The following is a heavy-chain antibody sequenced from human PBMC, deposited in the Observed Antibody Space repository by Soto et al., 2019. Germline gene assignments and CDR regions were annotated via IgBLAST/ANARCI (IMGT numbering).Heavy chain of an antibody. CDR2: INHSGST. D-gene: IGHD4-17*01. Sequence: PSETLSLTCAVYGGSFSGYYWSWIRQPPGKGLEWIGEINHSGSTNYNPSLKSRVTISVDTSKNQFSLKLSSVTAADTAVYYCASDYGGNSGLGYWGQGTLVTVSS. J-gene: IGHJ4*02. CDR1: GGSFSGYY. V-gene: IGHV4-34*01. CDR3: ASDYGGNSGLGY.